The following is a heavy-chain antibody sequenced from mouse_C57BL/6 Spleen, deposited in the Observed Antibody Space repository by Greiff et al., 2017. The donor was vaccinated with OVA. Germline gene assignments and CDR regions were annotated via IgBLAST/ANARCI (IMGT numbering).Heavy chain of an antibody. V-gene: IGHV1-82*01. Sequence: VQLQESGPELVKPGASVKISCKASGYAFSSSWMNWVKQRPGKGLEWIGRIYPGDGDTNYNGKFKGKATLTADKSSSTAYMQLSSLTSEDSAVYFCARGAGTSDYWGQGTTLTVSS. CDR2: IYPGDGDT. J-gene: IGHJ2*01. CDR3: ARGAGTSDY. CDR1: GYAFSSSW. D-gene: IGHD4-1*01.